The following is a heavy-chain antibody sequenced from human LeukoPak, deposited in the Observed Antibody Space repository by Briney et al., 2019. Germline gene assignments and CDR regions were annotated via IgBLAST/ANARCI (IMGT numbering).Heavy chain of an antibody. Sequence: GGSLKLSCATSGFTFSGSAMHWVRQASGKGLEWVGRIRSKANSYATAYAASVKGRFTISRDDSKNTAYLQMNSLKTEDTAVYYCTSMVAALCYWGQGTPVTVPS. CDR2: IRSKANSYAT. V-gene: IGHV3-73*01. CDR3: TSMVAALCY. D-gene: IGHD2-15*01. CDR1: GFTFSGSA. J-gene: IGHJ4*02.